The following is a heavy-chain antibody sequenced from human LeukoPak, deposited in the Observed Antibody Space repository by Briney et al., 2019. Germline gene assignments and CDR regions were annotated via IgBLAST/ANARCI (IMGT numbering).Heavy chain of an antibody. CDR2: IHYSGST. CDR1: GGSISSGGY. D-gene: IGHD5-18*01. CDR3: AREEGGTAMPRGFDY. Sequence: PSQTLSLTCTVSGGSISSGGYWSWIRQYPEKGLEWIGYIHYSGSTYYNPSLKSRVTISVDTSKNQFSLKLSSVTAADTAVYYCAREEGGTAMPRGFDYWGQGTLVTVSS. J-gene: IGHJ4*02. V-gene: IGHV4-31*03.